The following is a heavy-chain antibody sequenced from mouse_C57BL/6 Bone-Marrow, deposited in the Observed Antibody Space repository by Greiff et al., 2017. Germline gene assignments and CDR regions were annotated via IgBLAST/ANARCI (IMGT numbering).Heavy chain of an antibody. V-gene: IGHV5-4*01. D-gene: IGHD2-5*01. CDR2: ISVGGSYS. CDR1: GFTFSSYA. Sequence: EVQLVESGGGLVKPGGSLKLSCAASGFTFSSYAMSWVRQTPEKRLEWVATISVGGSYSSYPDNVKGRFTISRDNAKNNLYLQMSHLKSEDTAMYPPSNSMDYWGQGTSVTVSS. J-gene: IGHJ4*01. CDR3: SNSMDY.